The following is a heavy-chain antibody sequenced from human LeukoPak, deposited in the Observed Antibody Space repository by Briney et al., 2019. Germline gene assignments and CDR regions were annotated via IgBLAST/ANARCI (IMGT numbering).Heavy chain of an antibody. V-gene: IGHV3-48*03. J-gene: IGHJ6*03. CDR1: GFTFSSYE. CDR2: ISSSGSTI. CDR3: AKTSVAGTRAARKYYYYYMDV. D-gene: IGHD6-19*01. Sequence: GSLRLSCAASGFTFSSYEMNWVRQAPGKGLEWVSYISSSGSTIYYADSVKGRFTISRDNSKNTLYLQMNSLRAEDTAVYYCAKTSVAGTRAARKYYYYYMDVWGKGTTVTISS.